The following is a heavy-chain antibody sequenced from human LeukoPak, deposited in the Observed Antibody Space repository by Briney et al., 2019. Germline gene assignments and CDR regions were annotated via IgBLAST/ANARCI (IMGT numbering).Heavy chain of an antibody. CDR2: INPNSGGT. CDR1: GYTFTGYY. V-gene: IGHV1-2*02. Sequence: ASVKVSCKASGYTFTGYYMHWVRQAPGQGLEWMGWINPNSGGTNYAQKFQGRVTITRDMSTSTAYMELSSLRSEDTAVYYCAADGYPLDAFDIWGQGTMVTVSS. CDR3: AADGYPLDAFDI. D-gene: IGHD5-18*01. J-gene: IGHJ3*02.